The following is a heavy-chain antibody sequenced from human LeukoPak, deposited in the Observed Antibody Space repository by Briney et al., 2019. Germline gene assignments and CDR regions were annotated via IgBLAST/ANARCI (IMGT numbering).Heavy chain of an antibody. V-gene: IGHV1-69*04. CDR3: ASNYDSSGYYTAAY. Sequence: ASVKVSCKASGGTFSSYAISWVRQAPGQGLEWMGRIIPILGIANYAQKFQGRVTITADKSTSTAYMELSSLRSEDTAVYYCASNYDSSGYYTAAYWGQGTLVTVSS. D-gene: IGHD3-22*01. CDR1: GGTFSSYA. CDR2: IIPILGIA. J-gene: IGHJ4*02.